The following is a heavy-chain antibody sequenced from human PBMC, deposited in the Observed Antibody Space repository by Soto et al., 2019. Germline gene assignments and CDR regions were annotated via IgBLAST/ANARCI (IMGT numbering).Heavy chain of an antibody. CDR2: ISSSSSYI. CDR1: GFTFSSYS. Sequence: EVQLVESGGGLVKPGGSLRLSCAASGFTFSSYSMNWVRQAPGKGLEWVSSISSSSSYIYYADSVKGRFTISRDNAKNSLYLQMNSLRAEDTAVYYCARDSTVTSGWGGGRAFDIWGQGTMVTVSS. D-gene: IGHD4-17*01. J-gene: IGHJ3*02. CDR3: ARDSTVTSGWGGGRAFDI. V-gene: IGHV3-21*01.